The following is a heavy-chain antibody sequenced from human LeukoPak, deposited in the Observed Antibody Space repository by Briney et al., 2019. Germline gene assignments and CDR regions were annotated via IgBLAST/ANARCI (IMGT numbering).Heavy chain of an antibody. CDR1: GYSFTSYW. CDR3: ARHENYGDYVYYFDY. J-gene: IGHJ4*02. CDR2: IYPGDSDT. V-gene: IGHV5-51*01. D-gene: IGHD4-17*01. Sequence: GESLKISCKGSGYSFTSYWNGWVRQMPGKGLEWMGIIYPGDSDTRYSPSFQGQVTISADKSISTAYLQWSSLKASDTAMYYCARHENYGDYVYYFDYWGQGTLVTVSS.